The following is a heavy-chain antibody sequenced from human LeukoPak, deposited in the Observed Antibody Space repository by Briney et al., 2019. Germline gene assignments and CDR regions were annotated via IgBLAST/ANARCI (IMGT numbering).Heavy chain of an antibody. CDR3: VRDHWGTADH. V-gene: IGHV3-7*01. CDR2: IKQDGSEQ. J-gene: IGHJ4*02. CDR1: GFTFSVYW. Sequence: GGSLRLSCATSGFTFSVYWMSWVRQAPGKGLEWVANIKQDGSEQYYVDSVKGRFTISRDNAENSLYLQMNSLRAEDTAVYYCVRDHWGTADHWGQGILVTVSS. D-gene: IGHD3-16*01.